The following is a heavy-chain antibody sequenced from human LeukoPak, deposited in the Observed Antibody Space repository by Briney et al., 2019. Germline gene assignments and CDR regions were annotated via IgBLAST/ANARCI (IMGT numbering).Heavy chain of an antibody. D-gene: IGHD6-13*01. Sequence: GGSLRLSCAASGFTFSSYSMNWVRQAPGKGLEWVSSISSSSSYIYYADPVTGRFTISRDNAKNSLYLQMNSLRAEDTAVYYCARDRTSSCDYWGQGPLVTVSS. V-gene: IGHV3-21*01. CDR1: GFTFSSYS. CDR3: ARDRTSSCDY. J-gene: IGHJ4*02. CDR2: ISSSSSYI.